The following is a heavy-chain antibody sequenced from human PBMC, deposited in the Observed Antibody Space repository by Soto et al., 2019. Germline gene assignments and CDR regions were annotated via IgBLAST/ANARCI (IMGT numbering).Heavy chain of an antibody. D-gene: IGHD1-26*01. J-gene: IGHJ4*02. CDR1: GGTLSRSP. CDR2: IVPISGTV. CDR3: ARGGFSGSYFAY. V-gene: IGHV1-69*01. Sequence: QAQLVQSGAEVKKPGSSVRVSCQASGGTLSRSPGLRWVRQSPGQGLEWMGGIVPISGTVNYAQMFQGRVTITAYESTNTVYMDLHSLRSEDTAVYYCARGGFSGSYFAYWGQGTLVTVSS.